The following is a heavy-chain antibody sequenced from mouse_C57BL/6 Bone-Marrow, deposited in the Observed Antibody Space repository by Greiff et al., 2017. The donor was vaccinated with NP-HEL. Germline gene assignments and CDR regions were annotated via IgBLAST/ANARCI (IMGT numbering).Heavy chain of an antibody. Sequence: EVQLQQSGPELVKPGASVKISCKASGYTFTDYYMNWVKQSHGKSLEWIGDINPNNGGTSYNQKFKGKATLTVDKSSSTAYMELRSLTSEDSAVYYCARGGGYDPGSMDYWGQGTSVTVSS. CDR2: INPNNGGT. V-gene: IGHV1-26*01. CDR3: ARGGGYDPGSMDY. J-gene: IGHJ4*01. D-gene: IGHD2-2*01. CDR1: GYTFTDYY.